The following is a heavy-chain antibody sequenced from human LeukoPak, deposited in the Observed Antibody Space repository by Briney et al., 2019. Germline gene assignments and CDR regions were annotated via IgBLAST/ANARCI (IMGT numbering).Heavy chain of an antibody. CDR1: GLTFSTSG. J-gene: IGHJ4*02. CDR2: IGPTGSDR. V-gene: IGHV3-21*06. Sequence: GGSLRLSCTASGLTFSTSGYNWVRQAPGRGLEWVASIGPTGSDRYHADSIKGRFTISRDNANNFLYLQMNSLRAEDTAVYYCATETNGRHYDYWGQGTLLTVSS. D-gene: IGHD1-14*01. CDR3: ATETNGRHYDY.